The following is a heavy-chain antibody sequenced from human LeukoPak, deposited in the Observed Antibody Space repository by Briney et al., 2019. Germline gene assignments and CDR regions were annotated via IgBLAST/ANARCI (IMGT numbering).Heavy chain of an antibody. J-gene: IGHJ4*02. V-gene: IGHV3-21*01. Sequence: PGRSLRLSCAASGFTFSSYGMNWVRQAPGKGLEWVSSISSSSSYIYYADSVKGRFTISRDNAKNSLYLQMNSLRAEDTAVYYCARDPSNDSGYDPRHYWGQGTLVTVSS. D-gene: IGHD5-12*01. CDR2: ISSSSSYI. CDR3: ARDPSNDSGYDPRHY. CDR1: GFTFSSYG.